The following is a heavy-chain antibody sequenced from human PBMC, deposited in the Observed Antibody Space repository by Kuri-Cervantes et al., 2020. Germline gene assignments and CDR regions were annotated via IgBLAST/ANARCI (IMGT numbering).Heavy chain of an antibody. Sequence: APVKVSCKAFGYTFTSYGISWVRQAPGQGLEWMGWISAYNGNTNYAQKLQGRVTITRDTSASTAYMELSSLRSEDTAVYYCARLDYGDYEGGYFDLWGRGTLVTVSS. CDR1: GYTFTSYG. D-gene: IGHD4-17*01. CDR3: ARLDYGDYEGGYFDL. CDR2: ISAYNGNT. V-gene: IGHV1-18*01. J-gene: IGHJ2*01.